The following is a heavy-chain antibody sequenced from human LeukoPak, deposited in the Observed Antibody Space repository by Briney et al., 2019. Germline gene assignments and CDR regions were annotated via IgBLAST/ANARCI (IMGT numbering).Heavy chain of an antibody. Sequence: GGSLRLSCAASGFTFSSYAMHWVRQAPGKGLEWVAVISYDGSNKYYADSVKGRFTISRDNSKNTLYLQMNSLRAEDTAVYYCARDLDGAAAEFDYWGQGTLVTVSS. J-gene: IGHJ4*02. CDR1: GFTFSSYA. V-gene: IGHV3-30-3*01. D-gene: IGHD6-13*01. CDR2: ISYDGSNK. CDR3: ARDLDGAAAEFDY.